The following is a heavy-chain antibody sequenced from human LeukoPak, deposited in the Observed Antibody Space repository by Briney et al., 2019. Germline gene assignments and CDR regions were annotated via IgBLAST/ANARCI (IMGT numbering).Heavy chain of an antibody. D-gene: IGHD4-17*01. V-gene: IGHV1-18*01. Sequence: ASVKVSCKASGYTFTSCDISWVRQAPGQGLEWMGRITAYNGNTNYAQKLQGRVTMTTDTSTSTAYMELRSLRSDDTAVYYCAREDYGDYYYFDYWGQGTLVTVSS. CDR1: GYTFTSCD. CDR3: AREDYGDYYYFDY. J-gene: IGHJ4*02. CDR2: ITAYNGNT.